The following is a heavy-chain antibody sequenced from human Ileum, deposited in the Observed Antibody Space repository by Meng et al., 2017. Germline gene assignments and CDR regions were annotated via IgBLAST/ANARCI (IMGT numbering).Heavy chain of an antibody. CDR1: GGSISSGEYC. CDR2: VYFTGYT. D-gene: IGHD3-3*02. Sequence: QVQLQESGPGLLKPSETLSLSCTVSGGSISSGEYCCGWIRQPPGKGQEWIGSVYFTGYTYSSPSLMSRVTISVETSKNQFSLRLTSVTAADTGLYLCARHGHFTPDKYYFDSWGQGTLVTVSS. CDR3: ARHGHFTPDKYYFDS. J-gene: IGHJ4*03. V-gene: IGHV4-39*01.